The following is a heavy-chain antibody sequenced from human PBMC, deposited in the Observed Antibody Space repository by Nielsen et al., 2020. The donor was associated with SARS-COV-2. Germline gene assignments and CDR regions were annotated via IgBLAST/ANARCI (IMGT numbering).Heavy chain of an antibody. D-gene: IGHD5-18*01. J-gene: IGHJ4*02. CDR1: GFTFSSYS. V-gene: IGHV3-21*01. CDR3: ARGGGGGGYSYVC. Sequence: GGSLRLSCAASGFTFSSYSMNWVRQAPGKGLEWVSSISSSSSYIYYADSVKGRFTISRDNAKNSLYLQMNSLRAEDRVVYYCARGGGGGGYSYVCWGQGTLVTVSS. CDR2: ISSSSSYI.